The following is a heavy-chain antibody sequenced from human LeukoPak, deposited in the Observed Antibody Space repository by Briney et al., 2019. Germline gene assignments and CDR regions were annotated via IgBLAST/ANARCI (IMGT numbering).Heavy chain of an antibody. CDR2: IKSKTDGGTT. V-gene: IGHV3-15*01. J-gene: IGHJ4*02. Sequence: GGSLRLSCAASGFTFSDAWMSWVRQPPGKGLEWVGRIKSKTDGGTTDYAEPVKGRFTISRDDSKNTLCLQMNFLKTEDTALYYCAAVSVDYGDSSFDFWGQGTLVTVSS. D-gene: IGHD4-17*01. CDR3: AAVSVDYGDSSFDF. CDR1: GFTFSDAW.